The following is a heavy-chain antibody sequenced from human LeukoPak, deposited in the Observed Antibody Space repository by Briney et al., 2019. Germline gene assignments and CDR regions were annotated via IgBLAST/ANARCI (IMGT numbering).Heavy chain of an antibody. V-gene: IGHV1-69*05. J-gene: IGHJ1*01. CDR2: IIPIPIFDPT. CDR3: ARGESTVRQWGYAGYLQH. CDR1: GGTFSSYA. D-gene: IGHD1-26*01. Sequence: ASVKVSCKASGGTFSSYAISWVRQAPGQGLEWMGGIIPIPIFDPTNYAQKFQGRVTITTDESMSTAYMGLSSLRSEDTAVYYCARGESTVRQWGYAGYLQHWGQGTLVTVSS.